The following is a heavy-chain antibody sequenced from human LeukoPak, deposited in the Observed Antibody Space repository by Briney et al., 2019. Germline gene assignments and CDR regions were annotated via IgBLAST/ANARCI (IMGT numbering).Heavy chain of an antibody. V-gene: IGHV3-23*01. D-gene: IGHD1-1*01. J-gene: IGHJ3*02. CDR3: ARDPTTWAFDI. CDR2: ISGSGGST. Sequence: PGGALRLSCAASGFTFSSYAMSWVRQAPAKGVEWVSAISGSGGSTYYADSVKGRFTISRDNSKNTLYLQVNSLRAEDTAVYYCARDPTTWAFDIWGQGTMVTVSS. CDR1: GFTFSSYA.